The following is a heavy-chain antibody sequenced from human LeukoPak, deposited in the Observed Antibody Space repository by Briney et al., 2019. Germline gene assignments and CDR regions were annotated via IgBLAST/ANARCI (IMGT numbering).Heavy chain of an antibody. V-gene: IGHV3-7*03. CDR1: GFTFSSYG. D-gene: IGHD3-3*01. CDR3: ARDQYDTWSRRGNFDS. J-gene: IGHJ4*02. Sequence: GGSLRLSCAASGFTFSSYGMHWVRQAPGKGLEWVANIKLDGSGKNYVDSVKGRFTISRDNTKNSLYLQMNSLRVEDTAVFYCARDQYDTWSRRGNFDSWGQGTLVIVSS. CDR2: IKLDGSGK.